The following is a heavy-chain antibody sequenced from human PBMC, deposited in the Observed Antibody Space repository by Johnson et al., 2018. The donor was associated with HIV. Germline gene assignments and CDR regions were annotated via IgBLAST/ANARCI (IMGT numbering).Heavy chain of an antibody. Sequence: VKLVESGGGLVQPGGSLRLSCAASGFTFSSYAMSWVRQAPGKGLEWVSAIYSGGSTHYADSVKGRFTISRDNSKNTLYLQMNSLRAEDTAVYYCARERKSKDAFDIWGQGTMVTVSS. J-gene: IGHJ3*02. CDR2: IYSGGST. V-gene: IGHV3-23*04. CDR3: ARERKSKDAFDI. CDR1: GFTFSSYA.